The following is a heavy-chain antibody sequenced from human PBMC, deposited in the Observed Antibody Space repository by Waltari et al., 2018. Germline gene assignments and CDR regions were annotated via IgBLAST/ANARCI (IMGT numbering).Heavy chain of an antibody. J-gene: IGHJ5*02. D-gene: IGHD3-3*01. CDR3: ARVDYDFWSGYIGWFDP. Sequence: QVQLVQSGAEVKKPGASVKVSCKASGYTFTSCDINWVRQATGQGLEWMGWMNPNSGNTGYAQKFQGRVTMTRNTSISTAYMELSSLRSEDTAVYYCARVDYDFWSGYIGWFDPWGQGTLVTVSS. CDR1: GYTFTSCD. V-gene: IGHV1-8*01. CDR2: MNPNSGNT.